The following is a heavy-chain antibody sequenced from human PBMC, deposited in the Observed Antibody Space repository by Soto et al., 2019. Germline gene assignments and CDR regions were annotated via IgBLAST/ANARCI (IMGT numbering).Heavy chain of an antibody. J-gene: IGHJ4*02. CDR2: ISAYNGNT. CDR1: GYTFTSYG. V-gene: IGHV1-18*04. D-gene: IGHD3-3*01. CDR3: ARVETIFGVVTKQYYFDY. Sequence: ASVKVSCKASGYTFTSYGISWVRQAPGQGLEWMGWISAYNGNTNYAQKLQGRVTMTTDTSTSTAYMELRSLRSDDTAVYYCARVETIFGVVTKQYYFDYWGQGTLVTAPQ.